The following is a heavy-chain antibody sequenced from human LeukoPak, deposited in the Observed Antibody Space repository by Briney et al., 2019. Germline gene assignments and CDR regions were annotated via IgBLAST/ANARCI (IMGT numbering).Heavy chain of an antibody. V-gene: IGHV3-33*01. CDR2: IWYDGSNK. J-gene: IGHJ4*02. CDR1: GFTFSSYG. Sequence: GGFLRLSCAASGFTFSSYGMHWVRQAPGRGLEWVAVIWYDGSNKYYADSVKGRFTISRDNSKNTLYLQMNSLRAEDTAVYYCAREGTQRYFDYWGQGTLVTVSS. D-gene: IGHD1-1*01. CDR3: AREGTQRYFDY.